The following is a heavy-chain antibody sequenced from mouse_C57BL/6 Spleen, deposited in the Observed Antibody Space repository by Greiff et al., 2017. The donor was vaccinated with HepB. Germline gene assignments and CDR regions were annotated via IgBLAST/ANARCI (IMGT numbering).Heavy chain of an antibody. V-gene: IGHV5-17*01. J-gene: IGHJ1*03. CDR1: GFTFSDYG. CDR2: ISSGSSTI. CDR3: ARPLRGSSPHWYFDV. Sequence: EVQLQESGGGLVKPGGSLKLSCAASGFTFSDYGMHWVRQAPEKGLEWVAYISSGSSTIYYADTVKGRFTISRDNAKNTLFLQMTSLRSEDTAMYYCARPLRGSSPHWYFDVWGTGTTVTVSS. D-gene: IGHD1-1*01.